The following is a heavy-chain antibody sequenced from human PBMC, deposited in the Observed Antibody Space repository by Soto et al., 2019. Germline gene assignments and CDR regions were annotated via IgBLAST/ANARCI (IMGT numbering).Heavy chain of an antibody. J-gene: IGHJ4*02. CDR3: ARDGYYYGLGSNPPPFDY. V-gene: IGHV3-48*01. CDR1: GFTFSSYS. Sequence: GGSLRLSCAAFGFTFSSYSMNWVRQAPGKGLEWVSYISSSSSTIYYADSVKGRFTISRDNAKNSLYLQMNSLRAEDTAVYYCARDGYYYGLGSNPPPFDYWGQGTLVTVSS. D-gene: IGHD3-10*01. CDR2: ISSSSSTI.